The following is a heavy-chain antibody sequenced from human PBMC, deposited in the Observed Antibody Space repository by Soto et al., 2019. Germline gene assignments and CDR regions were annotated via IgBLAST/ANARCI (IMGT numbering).Heavy chain of an antibody. D-gene: IGHD4-17*01. V-gene: IGHV3-11*01. J-gene: IGHJ4*02. CDR3: ARGLYGDYVYNFDY. CDR2: ISSSGSTI. Sequence: LSLSCAASGFTFSDYYMSWIRQAPGKGLEWVSYISSSGSTIYYADSVKGRFTISRDNAKNSLYLQMNSLRAEDTAVYYCARGLYGDYVYNFDYWGQGTLVTVPQ. CDR1: GFTFSDYY.